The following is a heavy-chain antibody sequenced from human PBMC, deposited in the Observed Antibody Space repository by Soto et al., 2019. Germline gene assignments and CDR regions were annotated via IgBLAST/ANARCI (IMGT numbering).Heavy chain of an antibody. CDR3: ARVGLWFGESVDHMDV. D-gene: IGHD3-10*01. Sequence: QVQLQQWGAGLLKPSETLSLTCAVYGGSFSGYYWSWIRQPPGKGLEWIGEINHSGSTNYNPSLKSRVTITVDTSKNQFSLKLSSVTAVDTAVYYCARVGLWFGESVDHMDVWGKGTTVTGSS. J-gene: IGHJ6*03. V-gene: IGHV4-34*01. CDR2: INHSGST. CDR1: GGSFSGYY.